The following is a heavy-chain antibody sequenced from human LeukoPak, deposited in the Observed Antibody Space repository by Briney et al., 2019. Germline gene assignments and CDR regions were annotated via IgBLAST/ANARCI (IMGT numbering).Heavy chain of an antibody. CDR1: GFTFSNYG. V-gene: IGHV3-30*06. Sequence: GRSLRLSCAASGFTFSNYGMHWVRQAPGKGLEWVAFIKSDGSDEYYADSVKGRFTISRDNSKNILYLQMNSLRAEDTAVYYCANDHCSGGSCYRRDFDYWGQGTLVTVSS. D-gene: IGHD2-15*01. CDR2: IKSDGSDE. CDR3: ANDHCSGGSCYRRDFDY. J-gene: IGHJ4*02.